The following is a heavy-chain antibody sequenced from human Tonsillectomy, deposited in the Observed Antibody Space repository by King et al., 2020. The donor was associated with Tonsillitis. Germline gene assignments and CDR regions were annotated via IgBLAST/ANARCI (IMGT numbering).Heavy chain of an antibody. V-gene: IGHV4-59*01. Sequence: QLQESGPGLVKPSETLSLTCTVSNDSISSYYWSWFRQPPGKGLEWIGYIYYSGGTKYNPSLKSRVTISVDTSKNQFYLKLTSVTAADTAVYYCARETQVSLNYFDYWGQGTLVTVAS. CDR1: NDSISSYY. J-gene: IGHJ4*02. D-gene: IGHD2/OR15-2a*01. CDR2: IYYSGGT. CDR3: ARETQVSLNYFDY.